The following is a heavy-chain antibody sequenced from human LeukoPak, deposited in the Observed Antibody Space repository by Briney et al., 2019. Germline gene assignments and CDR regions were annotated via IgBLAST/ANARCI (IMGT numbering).Heavy chain of an antibody. V-gene: IGHV3-30*02. CDR2: IRYDGSNK. CDR1: GLSFRSSKCD. CDR3: AGGPKQQLLWGRASNGFDP. D-gene: IGHD2-2*01. J-gene: IGHJ5*02. Sequence: GGSLRLSCEASGLSFRSSKCDMHWVRQAPGKGLDWVAFIRYDGSNKYYADSVKGRFTISRDNSKNMLYLQMNSLRAEDTAVYYCAGGPKQQLLWGRASNGFDPWGQGTLVTVSS.